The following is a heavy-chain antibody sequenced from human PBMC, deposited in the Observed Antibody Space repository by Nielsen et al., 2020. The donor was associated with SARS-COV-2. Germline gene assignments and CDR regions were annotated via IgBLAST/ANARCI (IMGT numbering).Heavy chain of an antibody. J-gene: IGHJ4*02. Sequence: SETLSLTCIVSGGSISSSSYYWGWIRQPPGKGLEWIGSIYYSGSTCYNPSLKSRVTISVDTSKNQFSLKLSSVTAADTAVYYCARHLRCAVGFDYWGQGTLVTVSS. V-gene: IGHV4-39*01. CDR1: GGSISSSSYY. D-gene: IGHD3-3*01. CDR3: ARHLRCAVGFDY. CDR2: IYYSGST.